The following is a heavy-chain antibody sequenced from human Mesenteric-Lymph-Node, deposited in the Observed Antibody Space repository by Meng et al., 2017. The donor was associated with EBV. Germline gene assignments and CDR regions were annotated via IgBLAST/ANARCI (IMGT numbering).Heavy chain of an antibody. J-gene: IGHJ4*02. Sequence: WGHGSLPPSELLSLTCGVSGASFGGYFWGWIRQPPGKGLEWIGEINRVGSTNYNPSLKSRLTMSVDTSKNHFSLKLTSVTAADTAVYYCVRCGAVTLVQGGPDHWGQGTLVTVSS. CDR1: GASFGGYF. D-gene: IGHD3-10*01. CDR2: INRVGST. V-gene: IGHV4-34*01. CDR3: VRCGAVTLVQGGPDH.